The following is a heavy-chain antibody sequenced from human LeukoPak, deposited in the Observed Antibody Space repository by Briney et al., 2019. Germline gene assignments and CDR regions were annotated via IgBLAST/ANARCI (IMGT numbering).Heavy chain of an antibody. J-gene: IGHJ5*02. CDR2: IYYSGST. Sequence: SETLSLTCTVSGGSISSYYWSWIRQPPGKGLEWIGYIYYSGSTNYNPSLKSRVTISVDTSKNQFSLKLSSATAADTAVYYCARDFFSGSSWFDPWGQGTLVTVSS. CDR3: ARDFFSGSSWFDP. CDR1: GGSISSYY. V-gene: IGHV4-59*01. D-gene: IGHD2-15*01.